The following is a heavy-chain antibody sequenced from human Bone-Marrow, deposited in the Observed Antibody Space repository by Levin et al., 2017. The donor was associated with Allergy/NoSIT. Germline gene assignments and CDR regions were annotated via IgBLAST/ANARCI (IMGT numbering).Heavy chain of an antibody. Sequence: GGSLRLSCAASGFTFSSYWMSWVRQAPGKGLEWVANIKQDGSEKYYVDSVKGRFTISRDNAKNSLYLQMNSLRAEYTAVYFCGRNYYDTSGAPFDFWGQGTLVTVSS. D-gene: IGHD3-22*01. CDR1: GFTFSSYW. CDR2: IKQDGSEK. J-gene: IGHJ4*02. CDR3: GRNYYDTSGAPFDF. V-gene: IGHV3-7*01.